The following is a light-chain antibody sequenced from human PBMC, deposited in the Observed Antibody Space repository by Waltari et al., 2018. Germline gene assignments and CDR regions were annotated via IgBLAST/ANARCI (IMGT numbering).Light chain of an antibody. CDR1: SSNIGSSY. Sequence: QSVLTQPPSASGTPGQRVTISCSGSSSNIGSSYVYWYQQPPGTAPKLMIYDVKNRPSGVPDRFSGAKSGNAASLTISGLQAEDEADYYCNSYTTAYTYVFGTGTKVTVL. CDR3: NSYTTAYTYV. J-gene: IGLJ1*01. V-gene: IGLV1-47*01. CDR2: DVK.